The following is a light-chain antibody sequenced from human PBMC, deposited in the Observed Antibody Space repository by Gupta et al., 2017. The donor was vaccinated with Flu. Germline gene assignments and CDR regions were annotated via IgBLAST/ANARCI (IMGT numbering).Light chain of an antibody. CDR3: QAWDTTRV. Sequence: ITCSGHGLGNKYAHWYQQKPGQSPVLVIYRDNKRPSGIPERFSGSNSGNTATLTISGTQAMDEADYYCQAWDTTRVFGGGTKPTVL. CDR1: GLGNKY. J-gene: IGLJ3*02. V-gene: IGLV3-1*01. CDR2: RDN.